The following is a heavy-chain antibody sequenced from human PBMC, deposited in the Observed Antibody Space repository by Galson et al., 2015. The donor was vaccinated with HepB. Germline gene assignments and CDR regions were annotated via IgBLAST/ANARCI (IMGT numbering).Heavy chain of an antibody. CDR2: IRSKANSYAT. V-gene: IGHV3-73*01. CDR1: GFTFSGSA. D-gene: IGHD2-2*01. J-gene: IGHJ6*03. CDR3: TRAVPAANYYYYYYMDV. Sequence: SLRLSCAASGFTFSGSAMHWVRQASGKGLEWVGRIRSKANSYATAYAVSVKGRFTISRDDSKNTAYLQMNSLKTEDTAVYYCTRAVPAANYYYYYYMDVWGKGTTVTVSS.